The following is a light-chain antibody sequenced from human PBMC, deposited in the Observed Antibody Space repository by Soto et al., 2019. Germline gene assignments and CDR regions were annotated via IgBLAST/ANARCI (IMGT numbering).Light chain of an antibody. CDR2: GAS. Sequence: EIVMTQSPATLSVSPGERATLSCRASQSVSGNLAWYQQKPGQAPRLLIYGASTRATGIPARFSGSGSGTKFTLTISSLQFEDFAVYYCQQYNNWPPTFGQGTKVEIK. V-gene: IGKV3D-15*01. CDR3: QQYNNWPPT. CDR1: QSVSGN. J-gene: IGKJ1*01.